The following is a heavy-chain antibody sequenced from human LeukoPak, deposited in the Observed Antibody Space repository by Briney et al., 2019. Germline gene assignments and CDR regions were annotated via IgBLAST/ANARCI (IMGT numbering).Heavy chain of an antibody. J-gene: IGHJ4*02. V-gene: IGHV3-33*01. Sequence: GRSLRLSCAASGFTFSSYGMHWVRQAPGKGLEWVAVIWYDGSNKYYADSVKGRFTISRDNSKNSLYLQMNSLRAEDTAVYYCARMSYYYGSGSPLDFDYWGQGTLVTVSS. D-gene: IGHD3-10*01. CDR1: GFTFSSYG. CDR3: ARMSYYYGSGSPLDFDY. CDR2: IWYDGSNK.